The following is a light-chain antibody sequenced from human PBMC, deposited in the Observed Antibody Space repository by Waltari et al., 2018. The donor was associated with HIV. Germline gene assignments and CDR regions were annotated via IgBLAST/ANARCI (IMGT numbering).Light chain of an antibody. V-gene: IGLV2-14*01. CDR1: SSDVGAYNY. CDR3: NSYSTTYTPCV. J-gene: IGLJ1*01. CDR2: DVS. Sequence: QSALTQPASVSWSPGQSITISCTGSSSDVGAYNYVSWYQQHPGKAPKLVIYDVSNRPSGVSNRFSGSKSGNTASLTISGLQTEDEADYYCNSYSTTYTPCVFGTGTRVTVL.